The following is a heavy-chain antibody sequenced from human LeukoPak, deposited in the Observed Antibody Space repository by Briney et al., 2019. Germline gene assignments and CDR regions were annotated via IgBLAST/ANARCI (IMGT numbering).Heavy chain of an antibody. J-gene: IGHJ4*02. Sequence: GGSLRLSCVASGFTFSSYEMNWVRQAPGKGLEWISYISTTGDRIQYADSVKGRFTISRDNAKNSLYLQMNSLRAEDTAVYYCVRDTKEYWGQGTLVTVSS. CDR1: GFTFSSYE. CDR2: ISTTGDRI. D-gene: IGHD2-8*01. V-gene: IGHV3-48*03. CDR3: VRDTKEY.